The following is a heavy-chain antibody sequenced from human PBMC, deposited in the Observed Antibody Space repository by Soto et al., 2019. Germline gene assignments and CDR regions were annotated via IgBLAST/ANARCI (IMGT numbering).Heavy chain of an antibody. Sequence: ASVKVSCKASGYTFTSYYMHWVRQAPGQGLEWMGIINPSGGSTSYAQKFQGRVTMTRDTSTSTVYMELSSLRSEDTAVYYCARDTPLEMATIQGDLVPFDYWGQGTLVTVSS. V-gene: IGHV1-46*01. D-gene: IGHD5-12*01. CDR2: INPSGGST. CDR3: ARDTPLEMATIQGDLVPFDY. J-gene: IGHJ4*02. CDR1: GYTFTSYY.